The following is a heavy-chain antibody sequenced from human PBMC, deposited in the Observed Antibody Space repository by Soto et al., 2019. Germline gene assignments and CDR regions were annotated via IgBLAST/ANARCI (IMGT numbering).Heavy chain of an antibody. D-gene: IGHD1-26*01. Sequence: GESLKISCKGSGYSFASHWVAWVGQMPEKGLEWIGTIYPGDSDTKYSPAFRGQVTISADTSVSTAYLQWRSLEATDSAIYYCARYSGSYWHYLDFWGQGTLVTVYS. CDR2: IYPGDSDT. CDR3: ARYSGSYWHYLDF. V-gene: IGHV5-51*01. J-gene: IGHJ4*02. CDR1: GYSFASHW.